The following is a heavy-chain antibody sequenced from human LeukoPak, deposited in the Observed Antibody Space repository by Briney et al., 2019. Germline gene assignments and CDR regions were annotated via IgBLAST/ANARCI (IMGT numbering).Heavy chain of an antibody. CDR1: GGSFSGYY. Sequence: SETLSLTCAVYGGSFSGYYWSWIRQPPGKGLEWIGEINHSGSTNYNPSLKSRVTISVDTSKDQFSLKLSSVTAADTAVYYCARRANRGVMAPRRWGAIDYWGQGTLVTVSS. D-gene: IGHD3-10*01. V-gene: IGHV4-34*01. J-gene: IGHJ4*02. CDR2: INHSGST. CDR3: ARRANRGVMAPRRWGAIDY.